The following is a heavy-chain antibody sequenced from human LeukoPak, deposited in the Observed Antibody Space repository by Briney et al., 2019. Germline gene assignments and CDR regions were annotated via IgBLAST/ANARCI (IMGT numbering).Heavy chain of an antibody. CDR1: GYSISSGYY. D-gene: IGHD6-6*01. CDR3: VRYSASYYYFEY. Sequence: SVTLSLTCTVSGYSISSGYYWGWIRQPPGEGLEWIGNIYHTGTTYYNPSLKSRVTMSVDTSKNQFSLKLSSVTAADTAVYYCVRYSASYYYFEYWGQGTLVTVSS. CDR2: IYHTGTT. V-gene: IGHV4-38-2*02. J-gene: IGHJ4*02.